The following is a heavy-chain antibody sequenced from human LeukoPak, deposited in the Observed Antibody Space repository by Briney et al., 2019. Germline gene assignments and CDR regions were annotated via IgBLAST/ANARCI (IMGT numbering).Heavy chain of an antibody. CDR2: ISSDESDT. CDR1: GFTFSSYW. Sequence: GGSLRLSCAASGFTFSSYWMHWVRHAPGKGLVWVSRISSDESDTTYADSVKGRFTISRDNAKNTLYLQMNSLRAEDTAVYYCAKNGPGLDYFDYWGQGTLVTVSS. CDR3: AKNGPGLDYFDY. D-gene: IGHD3-10*01. J-gene: IGHJ4*02. V-gene: IGHV3-74*01.